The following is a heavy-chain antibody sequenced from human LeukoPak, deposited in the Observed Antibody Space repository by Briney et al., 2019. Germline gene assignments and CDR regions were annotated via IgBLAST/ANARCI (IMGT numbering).Heavy chain of an antibody. D-gene: IGHD3-16*01. J-gene: IGHJ4*02. Sequence: GGSLRLSCAASGFTFSSYWMPWVRQAPGKGLQWVANIKPDGSEKYYVDSVKGRFTISRDNAKNSLHLQMNSLRAEDTAVYYCGREGGGGGDFDYWGQGTLVTVSS. CDR1: GFTFSSYW. CDR2: IKPDGSEK. V-gene: IGHV3-7*01. CDR3: GREGGGGGDFDY.